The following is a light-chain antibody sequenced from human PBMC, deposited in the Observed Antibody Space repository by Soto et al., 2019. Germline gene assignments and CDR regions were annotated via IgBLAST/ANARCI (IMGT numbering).Light chain of an antibody. Sequence: DIVMTQSPLSLPVTPGEPASISCRSSQSLLHSNGYNYLDWYLQKPGQSPQLLIYLGSNRASGVPDRFNGSGSGTDFTLKISRVEAEDVGLYYCMQALQTPLTFGQGTRLEIK. J-gene: IGKJ5*01. V-gene: IGKV2-28*01. CDR1: QSLLHSNGYNY. CDR3: MQALQTPLT. CDR2: LGS.